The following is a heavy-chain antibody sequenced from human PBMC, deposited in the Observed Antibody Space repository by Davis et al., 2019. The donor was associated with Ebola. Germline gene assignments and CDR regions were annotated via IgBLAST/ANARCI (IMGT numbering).Heavy chain of an antibody. D-gene: IGHD3-3*01. V-gene: IGHV3-7*01. CDR3: ARDKRYYDFWSGYKRDYYYGMDV. J-gene: IGHJ6*02. CDR2: IKQDGSEK. Sequence: GESLKISCAASGFTFSSYWMSWVRQAPGKGLEWVANIKQDGSEKYYVDSVKGRFTISRDNAKNSLYLQMNSLRAEDTAVYYCARDKRYYDFWSGYKRDYYYGMDVWGQGTTVTVSS. CDR1: GFTFSSYW.